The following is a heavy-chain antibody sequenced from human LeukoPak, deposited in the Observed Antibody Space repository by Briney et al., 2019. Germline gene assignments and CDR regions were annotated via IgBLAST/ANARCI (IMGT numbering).Heavy chain of an antibody. Sequence: ASVKVSCKASGYTFTSYGISWVRQAPGQGLEWMGWISAYNGDTNYAQKLQGRVTMTTDTSTSTAYMELRSLRSDDTAVYYCARDRRGELPSDFDYWGQGTLVTVSS. CDR1: GYTFTSYG. J-gene: IGHJ4*02. D-gene: IGHD1-26*01. CDR3: ARDRRGELPSDFDY. CDR2: ISAYNGDT. V-gene: IGHV1-18*01.